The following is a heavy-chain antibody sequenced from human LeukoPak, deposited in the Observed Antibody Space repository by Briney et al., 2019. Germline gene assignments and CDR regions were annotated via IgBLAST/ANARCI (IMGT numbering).Heavy chain of an antibody. CDR2: INPNSGGT. Sequence: ASVKVSCKASGYTFTGYCMHWVRQAPGQGLEWMGWINPNSGGTNYAQKFQGRVTMTRDTSISTAYMELSRLRSDDTAVCYCARDLFRSSGYYDYWGQGTLVTVSS. D-gene: IGHD3-22*01. V-gene: IGHV1-2*02. CDR1: GYTFTGYC. J-gene: IGHJ4*02. CDR3: ARDLFRSSGYYDY.